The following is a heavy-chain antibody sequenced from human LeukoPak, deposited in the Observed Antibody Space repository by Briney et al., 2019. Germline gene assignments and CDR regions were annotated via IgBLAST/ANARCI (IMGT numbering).Heavy chain of an antibody. Sequence: GGSLRLSCAASGFTFSDFYMPWLRQAPGMGLEWISYIGTRSNPIYYADSVKGRFTISRDDAKNSLYLQMNSLRDEDTAVYFCAREARGSGRDFDYWGQGILVTVSS. J-gene: IGHJ4*02. D-gene: IGHD1-26*01. V-gene: IGHV3-11*01. CDR2: IGTRSNPI. CDR3: AREARGSGRDFDY. CDR1: GFTFSDFY.